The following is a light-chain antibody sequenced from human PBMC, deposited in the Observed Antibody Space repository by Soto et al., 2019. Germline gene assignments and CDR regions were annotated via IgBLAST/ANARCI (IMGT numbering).Light chain of an antibody. Sequence: DIVMTQSPDSLAVSLGERATINCKSSQSVLYTSNNKNYLAWYQQRAGQPPKLLIYWASTRESGVPDRFSGSGSGTDFTLTISSLQAEDVAVYYCQQYYSIPWTFGHGTKVEIK. CDR1: QSVLYTSNNKNY. V-gene: IGKV4-1*01. J-gene: IGKJ1*01. CDR3: QQYYSIPWT. CDR2: WAS.